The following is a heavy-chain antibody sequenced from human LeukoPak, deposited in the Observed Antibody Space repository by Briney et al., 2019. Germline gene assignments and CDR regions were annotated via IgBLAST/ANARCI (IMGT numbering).Heavy chain of an antibody. Sequence: PSETLSLTCTVSGGSISSSSYYWGWIRQPPGKGLEWIGSIYYSGSTYYNPSLKSRVTISVDTSRNQFSLKLSSVTAADTAVYYCARSAAAGNLDYWGQGTLVTVSS. D-gene: IGHD6-13*01. CDR2: IYYSGST. V-gene: IGHV4-39*01. CDR1: GGSISSSSYY. CDR3: ARSAAAGNLDY. J-gene: IGHJ4*02.